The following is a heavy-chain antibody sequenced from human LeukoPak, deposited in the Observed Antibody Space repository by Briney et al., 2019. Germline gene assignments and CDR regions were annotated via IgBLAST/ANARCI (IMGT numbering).Heavy chain of an antibody. D-gene: IGHD4-17*01. CDR2: LSYSGRT. J-gene: IGHJ6*03. CDR1: GGSITSGGYY. V-gene: IGHV4-31*03. Sequence: PSETLSLTCTVSGGSITSGGYYWNWIRQSPGKGLDWIRFLSYSGRTNYNPSLKSRLSMSVDTSKNQFSLRLNSVTAADTAVYYCARKNDYGASYYIDIWGKGTAVTVSS. CDR3: ARKNDYGASYYIDI.